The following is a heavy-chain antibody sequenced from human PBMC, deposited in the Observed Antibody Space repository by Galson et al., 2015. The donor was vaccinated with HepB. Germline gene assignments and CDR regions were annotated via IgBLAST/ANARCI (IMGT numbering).Heavy chain of an antibody. CDR2: ISSNGGST. Sequence: LRLSCAASGFTFSSYAMHWVRQAPGKGLEYVSAISSNGGSTYYADSVKGRFTISRDNSKNTLYLQMSSLRAEDTAVYYCVKEEPGYYDFWSGYYIYTGGMDVWGQGTTVTVSS. CDR3: VKEEPGYYDFWSGYYIYTGGMDV. CDR1: GFTFSSYA. J-gene: IGHJ6*02. V-gene: IGHV3-64D*06. D-gene: IGHD3-3*01.